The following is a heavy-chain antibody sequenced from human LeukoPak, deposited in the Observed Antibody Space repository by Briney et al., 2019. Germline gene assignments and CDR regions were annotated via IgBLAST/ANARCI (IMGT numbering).Heavy chain of an antibody. CDR3: ARGYPDYYDSSGYYPYLIQDY. CDR2: IYSGGST. J-gene: IGHJ4*02. D-gene: IGHD3-22*01. CDR1: GFTVSSNY. Sequence: GGSLRLSCAASGFTVSSNYMSWVRQAPGKGLEWVPVIYSGGSTYYADSVKGRFTISRDNSKNTLYLQMNSLRAEDTAVYYCARGYPDYYDSSGYYPYLIQDYWGQGTLVTVSS. V-gene: IGHV3-53*01.